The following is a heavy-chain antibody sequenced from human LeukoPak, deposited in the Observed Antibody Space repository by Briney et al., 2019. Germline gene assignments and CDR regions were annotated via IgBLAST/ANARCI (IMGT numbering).Heavy chain of an antibody. CDR3: ARGLVSGQYCSGGSCYSEELLMDV. Sequence: ASVKVSCKASGYTFTTYAVHWVRQAPGQRLEWMGWVNAGNGDTRYSQKFQGRVTIIRDTSISTAYMELSRLRSDDTAVYYCARGLVSGQYCSGGSCYSEELLMDVWGQGTTVTVSS. CDR2: VNAGNGDT. D-gene: IGHD2-15*01. V-gene: IGHV1-3*01. CDR1: GYTFTTYA. J-gene: IGHJ6*02.